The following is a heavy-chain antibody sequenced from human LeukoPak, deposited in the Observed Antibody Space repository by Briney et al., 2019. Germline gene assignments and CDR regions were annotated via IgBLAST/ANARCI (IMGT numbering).Heavy chain of an antibody. CDR1: GYTFSHYS. D-gene: IGHD2-2*01. V-gene: IGHV3-21*01. Sequence: GGSLRLSCAASGYTFSHYSVNWVRQAPGKGLEWVSSISSTSDYIYYADSVKGRFTISRDNAKNSLYLQMNSLRAEDTAVYYCARERDIVVVAAAMVDYWGQGTLVTVSS. CDR2: ISSTSDYI. CDR3: ARERDIVVVAAAMVDY. J-gene: IGHJ4*02.